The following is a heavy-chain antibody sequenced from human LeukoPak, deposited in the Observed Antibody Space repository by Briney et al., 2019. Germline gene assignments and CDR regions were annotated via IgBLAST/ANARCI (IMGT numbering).Heavy chain of an antibody. D-gene: IGHD3-10*01. V-gene: IGHV4-59*12. J-gene: IGHJ3*02. Sequence: PSETLSLTCTVSGGSISVYYWSWIRQPPGQGLEWIGYISDSGITNYRPSLKSRVTISVDTSKNQFSLKLNSVTAADTAVYYCAKSNGYGLVDIWGQGTMVTVSS. CDR3: AKSNGYGLVDI. CDR1: GGSISVYY. CDR2: ISDSGIT.